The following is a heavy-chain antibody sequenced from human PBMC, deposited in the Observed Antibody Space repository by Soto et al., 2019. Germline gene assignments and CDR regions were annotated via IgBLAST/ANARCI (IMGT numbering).Heavy chain of an antibody. V-gene: IGHV4-31*03. CDR1: GGSISSGGYY. CDR2: IYYSGST. Sequence: SETLSLTCTVSGGSISSGGYYWSWIRQHPGKGLEWIGYIYYSGSTYYNPSLKSRVTISVDTSKNQFSLKLSSVTAADTAVYYCARWGYCTNGVCYTDLYFDYWGQGTLVTVSS. J-gene: IGHJ4*02. D-gene: IGHD2-8*01. CDR3: ARWGYCTNGVCYTDLYFDY.